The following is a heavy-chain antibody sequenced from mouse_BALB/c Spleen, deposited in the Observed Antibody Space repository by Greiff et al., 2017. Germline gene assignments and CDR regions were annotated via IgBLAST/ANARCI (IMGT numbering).Heavy chain of an antibody. V-gene: IGHV1-54*01. CDR2: INPGSGGT. J-gene: IGHJ4*01. CDR1: GYAFTNYL. CDR3: ARRGRYDAMDY. Sequence: QVQLKESGAELVRPGTSVKVSCKASGYAFTNYLIEWVKQRPGQGLEWIGVINPGSGGTNYNEKFKGKATLTADKSSSTAYMQLSSLTSDDSAVYFCARRGRYDAMDYWGQGTSVTVSS.